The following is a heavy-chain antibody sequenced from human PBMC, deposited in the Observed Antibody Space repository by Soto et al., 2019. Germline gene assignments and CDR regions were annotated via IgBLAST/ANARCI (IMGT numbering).Heavy chain of an antibody. J-gene: IGHJ6*02. Sequence: GASVKVSCKASGYTFTSYGISWVRQAPGQGLEWMGWINAGEGRTDYSRKFQGRVSFTRDTSASTAYMELSSLRSEDTAVYYCARVHERSGAYEYYFYGMEVWGQGTTVTVSS. CDR1: GYTFTSYG. CDR2: INAGEGRT. D-gene: IGHD3-3*01. CDR3: ARVHERSGAYEYYFYGMEV. V-gene: IGHV1-18*01.